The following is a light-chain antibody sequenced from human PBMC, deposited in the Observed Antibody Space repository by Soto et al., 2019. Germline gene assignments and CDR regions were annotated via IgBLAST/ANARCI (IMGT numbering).Light chain of an antibody. J-gene: IGLJ3*02. Sequence: QSVLTQPPSLSEAPRQRVTISCSGSSSNIGNNAVNGYQQLPGKAPKLLIYYDDLLPSGVSDRFSGSKSGTSASLAISGLQSEDEADYYCAAWDDSLNAWVFGGGTKLTVL. V-gene: IGLV1-36*01. CDR1: SSNIGNNA. CDR3: AAWDDSLNAWV. CDR2: YDD.